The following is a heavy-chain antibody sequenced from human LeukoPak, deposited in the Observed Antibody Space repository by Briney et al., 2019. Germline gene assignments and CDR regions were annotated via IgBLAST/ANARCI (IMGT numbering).Heavy chain of an antibody. J-gene: IGHJ4*02. CDR2: IYYSGST. CDR3: AGTIAARPSLFDY. V-gene: IGHV4-59*01. CDR1: GDSISSYY. D-gene: IGHD6-6*01. Sequence: PSETLSLTCTVSGDSISSYYWSWIRQPPGKGLEWTGYIYYSGSTNYNPSLKSRVTISVDTSKNQFSLKLSSVTAADTAVYYCAGTIAARPSLFDYWGQGTLVTVSS.